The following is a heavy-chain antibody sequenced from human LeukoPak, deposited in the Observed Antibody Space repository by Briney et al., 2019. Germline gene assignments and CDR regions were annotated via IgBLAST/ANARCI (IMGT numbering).Heavy chain of an antibody. J-gene: IGHJ4*02. CDR2: INPNSGGT. D-gene: IGHD3-9*01. CDR3: ARQVVLRYFGQSAMGY. CDR1: GYTFTCYY. V-gene: IGHV1-2*02. Sequence: ASVKVSCKASGYTFTCYYMHWVRQAPGQGLEWMGWINPNSGGTNYAQKFQGRVTMTRDTSISTAYMELSRLRSDDTAVYYCARQVVLRYFGQSAMGYWGQGTLVTVSS.